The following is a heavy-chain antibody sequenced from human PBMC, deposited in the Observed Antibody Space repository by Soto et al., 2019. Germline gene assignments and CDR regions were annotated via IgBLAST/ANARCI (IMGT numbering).Heavy chain of an antibody. Sequence: EYRRLSCAASGFMFSSYWMSWVRQAPGKGMEWVANIKQDGSEKYYVDSVKGRFTISRDNAKNSLYLQMNSLRAEDTAVYYCARARTGTADYWGQGTLVTVSS. J-gene: IGHJ4*02. V-gene: IGHV3-7*01. D-gene: IGHD1-7*01. CDR2: IKQDGSEK. CDR1: GFMFSSYW. CDR3: ARARTGTADY.